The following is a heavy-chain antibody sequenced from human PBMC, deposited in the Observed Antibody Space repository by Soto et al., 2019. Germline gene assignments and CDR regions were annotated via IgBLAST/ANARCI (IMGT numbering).Heavy chain of an antibody. Sequence: QVQLVESGGGVVQPGRSLRLSCAASGFTFRSYGMHWVRQAPGTGLEWVAVISYDVSNKFYADSVKGRFTISRDNSKNTLYLQVNSLRAEVTAMYYCAKDYGSGWTMCDFWGQGTMVTVSS. V-gene: IGHV3-30*18. CDR3: AKDYGSGWTMCDF. J-gene: IGHJ4*02. D-gene: IGHD6-19*01. CDR1: GFTFRSYG. CDR2: ISYDVSNK.